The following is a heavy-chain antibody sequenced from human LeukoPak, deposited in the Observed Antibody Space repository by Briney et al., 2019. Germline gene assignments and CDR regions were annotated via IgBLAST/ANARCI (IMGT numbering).Heavy chain of an antibody. D-gene: IGHD3-10*02. CDR2: ISSSGSTI. CDR1: GFTFSSYW. CDR3: AELGITMIGGV. Sequence: GGSLRLSCAASGFTFSSYWMSWVRQAPGKGLEWVSYISSSGSTIYYADSVKGRFTIPRDNAKNSLYLQMNSLRAEDTAVYYCAELGITMIGGVWGKGTTVTISS. J-gene: IGHJ6*04. V-gene: IGHV3-48*04.